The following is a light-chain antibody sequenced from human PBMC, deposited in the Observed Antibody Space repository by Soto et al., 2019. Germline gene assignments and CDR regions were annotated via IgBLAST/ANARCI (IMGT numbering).Light chain of an antibody. CDR3: CAFASRTTTYV. CDR2: EGN. Sequence: ALSQPASVSGSPGQSITISCTGANSDVGSYNPVSWYQHHPGKAPKVMIYEGNKRPSGVSNRFSGSKSGNTASLTISGLQAEDEADYYCCAFASRTTTYVFGTGTKLTVL. V-gene: IGLV2-23*01. CDR1: NSDVGSYNP. J-gene: IGLJ1*01.